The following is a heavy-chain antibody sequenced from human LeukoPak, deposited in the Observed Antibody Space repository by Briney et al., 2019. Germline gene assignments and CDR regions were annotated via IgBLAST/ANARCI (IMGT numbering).Heavy chain of an antibody. CDR3: AGVDRYYFYLDV. CDR2: IMPMFGAP. Sequence: ASVKVSCKASGGSFSTYTITWVRQAPGQGLEWMGGIMPMFGAPSYAQKFQGRVTVTTDESTSTAYMEMRSLRFEDTAIYYCAGVDRYYFYLDVWGKGTTVTVSS. V-gene: IGHV1-69*05. J-gene: IGHJ6*03. CDR1: GGSFSTYT.